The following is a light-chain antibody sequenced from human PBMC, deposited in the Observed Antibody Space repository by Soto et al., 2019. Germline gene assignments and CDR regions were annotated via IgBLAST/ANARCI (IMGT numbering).Light chain of an antibody. J-gene: IGKJ1*01. Sequence: ILMTQSPASLSVSPGERATLSCRASQNIYSNIAWYQQRPGQAPRLLIYRASTRATGVPARFSGSGSGTEFTLTISSLQSDDCAVYSCLQYHNLWAFGQGTKGEI. CDR2: RAS. CDR1: QNIYSN. CDR3: LQYHNLWA. V-gene: IGKV3-15*01.